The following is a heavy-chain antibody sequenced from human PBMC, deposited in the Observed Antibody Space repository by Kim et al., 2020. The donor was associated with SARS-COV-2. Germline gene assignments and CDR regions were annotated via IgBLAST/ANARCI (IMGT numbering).Heavy chain of an antibody. V-gene: IGHV1-18*01. CDR3: ARGKYCSSTSCYGDAFDI. Sequence: ASVKVSCKASGYTFTSYGISWVRQAPGQGLEWMGWISAYNGNTNYAQKLQGRVTMTTDTSTSTAYMELRSLRSDDTAVYYCARGKYCSSTSCYGDAFDIWGQGTMVTVSS. D-gene: IGHD2-2*01. CDR1: GYTFTSYG. CDR2: ISAYNGNT. J-gene: IGHJ3*02.